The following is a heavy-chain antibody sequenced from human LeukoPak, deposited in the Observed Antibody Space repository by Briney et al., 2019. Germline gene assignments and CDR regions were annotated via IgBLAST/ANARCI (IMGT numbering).Heavy chain of an antibody. CDR2: ISGSGGTT. CDR3: ARAPPCSGGGCYSGYFDC. D-gene: IGHD2-15*01. J-gene: IGHJ4*02. Sequence: GGSLRLSCVVSGFTFSSNGMSWVRQAPGKGLEWVSAISGSGGTTAYADSVKGRFTISRDNSKNTLYLQMNSLRAEDMAVYYCARAPPCSGGGCYSGYFDCWGQGALVTVSS. CDR1: GFTFSSNG. V-gene: IGHV3-23*01.